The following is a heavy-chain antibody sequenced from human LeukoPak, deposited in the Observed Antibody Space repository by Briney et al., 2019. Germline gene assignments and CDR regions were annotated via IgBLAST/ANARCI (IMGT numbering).Heavy chain of an antibody. J-gene: IGHJ5*02. V-gene: IGHV1-46*01. CDR3: ARDADIVVVPAAIRREVYWFDP. Sequence: GASVKVSCKASGYTFTSYYMHWVRQAPGQGLEWMGIINPSGGSTSYAQKFQGRVTMTRDTSTSTVYMELSSLRSEDTAVYYCARDADIVVVPAAIRREVYWFDPWGQGTLVTVSS. CDR1: GYTFTSYY. CDR2: INPSGGST. D-gene: IGHD2-2*02.